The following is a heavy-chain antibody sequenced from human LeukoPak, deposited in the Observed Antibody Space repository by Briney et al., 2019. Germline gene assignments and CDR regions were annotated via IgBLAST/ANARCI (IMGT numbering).Heavy chain of an antibody. CDR1: GFTFSNYA. Sequence: QPGGSLRLSCVASGFTFSNYAMSWVRQAPGKRPEWVSAVTGRGGSTYYADSVKGRFTISRDNSRNTLFLQMNSLRAEDTAIYYCAKWGDFDILTGYYVSDFWGQGTLVTVSS. J-gene: IGHJ4*02. V-gene: IGHV3-23*01. CDR3: AKWGDFDILTGYYVSDF. D-gene: IGHD3-9*01. CDR2: VTGRGGST.